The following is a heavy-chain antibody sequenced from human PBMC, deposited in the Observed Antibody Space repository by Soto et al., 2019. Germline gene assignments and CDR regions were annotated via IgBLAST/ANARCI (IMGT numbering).Heavy chain of an antibody. J-gene: IGHJ4*02. Sequence: QITLKESGPTLVKPTQTLTLTCTFSGFSLSTSGVGVGWIRQPPGKALEWLALIYWDDDKRYSPSLKSRLTITKDTSKNQVVLTMTNMDPVDTATYYCAHRHHYDILTGWAYWGQGTLVTVSS. CDR2: IYWDDDK. CDR3: AHRHHYDILTGWAY. CDR1: GFSLSTSGVG. D-gene: IGHD3-9*01. V-gene: IGHV2-5*02.